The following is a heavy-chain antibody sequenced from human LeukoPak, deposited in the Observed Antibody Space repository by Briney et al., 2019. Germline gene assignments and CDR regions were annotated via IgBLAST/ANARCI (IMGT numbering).Heavy chain of an antibody. V-gene: IGHV4-4*07. CDR2: IYTSGST. Sequence: SETLSLTCTVSGGSIRSYYWSWIRQPAGKGREWIGRIYTSGSTNYNPSLKSRVTMSVDTSKNQFSLKLSSVTAADTAVYYCARDGVYSGYDYWGQGTLVTVSS. CDR1: GGSIRSYY. D-gene: IGHD5-12*01. J-gene: IGHJ4*02. CDR3: ARDGVYSGYDY.